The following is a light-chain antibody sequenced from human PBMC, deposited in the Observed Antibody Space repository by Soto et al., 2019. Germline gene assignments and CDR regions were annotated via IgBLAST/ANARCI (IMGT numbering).Light chain of an antibody. CDR2: DIT. CDR3: SSYSTGNNVWV. V-gene: IGLV2-14*03. CDR1: SSDVGAYNF. Sequence: QSALTQPASVSGSPGQSVTISCTGISSDVGAYNFVSWYQQHQGRAPQLIIFDITDRPSGISSRFSGSRSGSTASLTISGLQAEDEADYYYSSYSTGNNVWVFGGGTKLTVL. J-gene: IGLJ3*02.